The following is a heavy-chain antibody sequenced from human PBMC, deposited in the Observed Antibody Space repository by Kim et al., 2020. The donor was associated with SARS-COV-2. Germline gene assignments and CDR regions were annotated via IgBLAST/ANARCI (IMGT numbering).Heavy chain of an antibody. CDR2: IIPIFGTA. Sequence: SVKVSCKASGGTFSSYAISWVRQAPGQGLEWMGGIIPIFGTANYAQKFQGRVTITADESTSTAYMELSSLRSEDTAVYYCASSSPGIAAAATRGSYWYFDLWGRGTLVTVSS. CDR1: GGTFSSYA. CDR3: ASSSPGIAAAATRGSYWYFDL. V-gene: IGHV1-69*13. J-gene: IGHJ2*01. D-gene: IGHD6-13*01.